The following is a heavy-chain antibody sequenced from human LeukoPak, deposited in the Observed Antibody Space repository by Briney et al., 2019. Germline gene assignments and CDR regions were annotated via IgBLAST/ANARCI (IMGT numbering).Heavy chain of an antibody. V-gene: IGHV3-11*01. D-gene: IGHD2-15*01. Sequence: GGSLRLSCAASGFTFSDYYMSWIRQAPGKGLEWVSYISSSGSIIYYADSVKGRFTISRDNAKNSLYLQMNSLRAEDTAVYYCARVLRYCSGGNCYSGGLGYMDVWGKGTTVTISS. CDR2: ISSSGSII. CDR3: ARVLRYCSGGNCYSGGLGYMDV. CDR1: GFTFSDYY. J-gene: IGHJ6*03.